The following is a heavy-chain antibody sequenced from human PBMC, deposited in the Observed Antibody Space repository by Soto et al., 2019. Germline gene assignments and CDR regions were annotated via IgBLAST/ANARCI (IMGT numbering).Heavy chain of an antibody. Sequence: PGGSLILSCAASGFTFSNYGMHWVRQTPGRGLEWVSVIYSGGSTYYADSVKGRFTISRDNSKNTLYLQMNSLRAEDTAVYYCARELVPAANDYWGQGT. CDR2: IYSGGST. D-gene: IGHD2-2*01. J-gene: IGHJ4*02. CDR1: GFTFSNYG. V-gene: IGHV3-NL1*01. CDR3: ARELVPAANDY.